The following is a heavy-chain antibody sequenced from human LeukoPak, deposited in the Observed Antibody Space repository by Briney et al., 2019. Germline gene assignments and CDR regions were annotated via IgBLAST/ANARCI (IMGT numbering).Heavy chain of an antibody. J-gene: IGHJ4*02. CDR3: ARSTRRYYYDSSGYYDPFDY. Sequence: SVKVSCKASGGTFSSYAISWVRQAPGQGLEWMGRIIPIFGTANYAQKFQGRDTITTDESTSTAYMELSSLRSEDTAVYYCARSTRRYYYDSSGYYDPFDYWGQGTLVTVSS. CDR1: GGTFSSYA. V-gene: IGHV1-69*05. CDR2: IIPIFGTA. D-gene: IGHD3-22*01.